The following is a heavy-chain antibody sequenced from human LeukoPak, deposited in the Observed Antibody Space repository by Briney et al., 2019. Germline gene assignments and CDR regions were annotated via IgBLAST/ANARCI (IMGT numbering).Heavy chain of an antibody. D-gene: IGHD4-17*01. J-gene: IGHJ4*02. CDR3: AKETRLRNLRGNTADYFDY. CDR2: ISYDGSNK. V-gene: IGHV3-30*18. Sequence: PGGSLRLSCAASGFTFSSYAMHRVRQAPGKGLEWVAVISYDGSNKYYADSVKGRSTISRDNSKNTLYLQMNSLRAEDTAVYYCAKETRLRNLRGNTADYFDYWGQGTLVTVSS. CDR1: GFTFSSYA.